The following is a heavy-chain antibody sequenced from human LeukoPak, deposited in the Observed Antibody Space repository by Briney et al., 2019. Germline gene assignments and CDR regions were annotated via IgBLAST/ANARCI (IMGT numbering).Heavy chain of an antibody. V-gene: IGHV3-21*01. J-gene: IGHJ4*02. CDR3: ARGRDSSGYYYVPDFDY. D-gene: IGHD3-22*01. CDR2: ISSSSSYI. Sequence: PGGSLRLSCAASGFTFSSYSMNWVRQAPGKGLEWVSSISSSSSYIYYADSVKGRFTISRDNAKNSLYLQMNSLRAEDTAVYYCARGRDSSGYYYVPDFDYWGQGTLVTVSS. CDR1: GFTFSSYS.